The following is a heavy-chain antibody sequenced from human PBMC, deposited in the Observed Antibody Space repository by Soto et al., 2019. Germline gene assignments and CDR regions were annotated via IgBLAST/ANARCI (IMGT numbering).Heavy chain of an antibody. V-gene: IGHV4-39*01. Sequence: QLQLQESAPGLVKPSETLSLTCTVSGGSISSSSYWGWIRQPPGKGLEWIGSIYSSGSTYYNPSLKSRVTISADTSKNQFSLKLSSVTAADTAVYYCRRSSRYSTDVWGQGTTVTVSS. CDR3: RRSSRYSTDV. D-gene: IGHD6-13*01. J-gene: IGHJ6*02. CDR2: IYSSGST. CDR1: GGSISSSSY.